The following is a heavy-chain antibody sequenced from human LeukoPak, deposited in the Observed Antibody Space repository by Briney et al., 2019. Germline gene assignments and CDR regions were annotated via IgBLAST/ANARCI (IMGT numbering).Heavy chain of an antibody. CDR1: GYTFTSYG. J-gene: IGHJ5*02. D-gene: IGHD4-23*01. Sequence: ASVKLSCKSSGYTFTSYGISWVRQPPGQGLEWMGWNSAYNGNTNYAQKLQGRVTMTTDTSTSKAYMELRSLRSDDTAVYYCALLPGLGGGNFGWFDPWGQGTLVTVSS. V-gene: IGHV1-18*01. CDR2: NSAYNGNT. CDR3: ALLPGLGGGNFGWFDP.